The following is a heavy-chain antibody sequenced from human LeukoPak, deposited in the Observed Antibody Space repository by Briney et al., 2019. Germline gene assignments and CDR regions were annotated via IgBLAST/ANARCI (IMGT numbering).Heavy chain of an antibody. J-gene: IGHJ3*02. CDR3: ARARWGVWPRITKKGGAFDI. CDR1: GYTFTGYY. V-gene: IGHV1-2*02. CDR2: INPNSGGT. Sequence: GASVKVSCKASGYTFTGYYMHWVRQAPGQGLEWMGWINPNSGGTNYAQKFQGRVTMTRDTSISTAYMELSRLRSDDTAVYYCARARWGVWPRITKKGGAFDIWGQGTMVTVSS. D-gene: IGHD3-10*01.